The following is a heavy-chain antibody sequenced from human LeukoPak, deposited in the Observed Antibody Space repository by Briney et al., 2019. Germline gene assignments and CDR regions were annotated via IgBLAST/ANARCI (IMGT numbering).Heavy chain of an antibody. CDR1: GFTVSTNY. D-gene: IGHD3-22*01. CDR2: IYSGGTT. V-gene: IGHV3-66*01. Sequence: GGSLRLSCAASGFTVSTNYMNWVRQAPGEGLEWVSVIYSGGTTYYADSVKGRFTISRDDSKNTLYLQMNSLRAEDTAVYYCAIYSYYYDPDPRDAFDIWGQGTMVTVSS. CDR3: AIYSYYYDPDPRDAFDI. J-gene: IGHJ3*02.